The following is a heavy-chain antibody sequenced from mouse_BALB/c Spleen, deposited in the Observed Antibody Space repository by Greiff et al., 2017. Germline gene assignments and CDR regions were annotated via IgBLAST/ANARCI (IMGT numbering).Heavy chain of an antibody. V-gene: IGHV1-69*01. Sequence: VQLQQPGAELVMPGASVKMSCKASGYTFTDYWMHWVKQRPGQGLEWIGAIDTSDSYTSYNQKFKGKATLTVDESSSTAYMQLSCLTSEDSAVYYCATKEGLRYRYDDAMDYWGQGTSVTVSS. CDR1: GYTFTDYW. J-gene: IGHJ4*01. CDR2: IDTSDSYT. CDR3: ATKEGLRYRYDDAMDY. D-gene: IGHD2-14*01.